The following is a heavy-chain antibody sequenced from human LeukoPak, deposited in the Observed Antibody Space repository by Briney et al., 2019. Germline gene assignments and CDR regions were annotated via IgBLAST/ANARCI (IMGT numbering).Heavy chain of an antibody. CDR3: AREKSYDILTGYYNPLKY. CDR2: INPNSGGT. V-gene: IGHV1-2*02. Sequence: GASVKVSCKASGYTFTGYYMHWVRQAPGQGLEWMGWINPNSGGTNYAQKFQGRVTMTRDTSISTAYMELSRLRSDDTAVYYCAREKSYDILTGYYNPLKYWGQGTLVTVSS. CDR1: GYTFTGYY. D-gene: IGHD3-9*01. J-gene: IGHJ4*02.